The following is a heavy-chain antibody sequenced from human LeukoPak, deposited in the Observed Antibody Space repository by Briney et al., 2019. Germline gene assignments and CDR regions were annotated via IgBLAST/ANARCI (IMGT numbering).Heavy chain of an antibody. Sequence: SETLSLTCAVSGGSISSYYWRWIRQPPGKGLEWVGYIYYSGSTNYNPSLKSRGTISVDTSKHQFSLKLSSVTAADTAVYYCAREGVAHFDYWRQGTLLTVSS. CDR3: AREGVAHFDY. V-gene: IGHV4-59*01. J-gene: IGHJ4*02. CDR2: IYYSGST. CDR1: GGSISSYY. D-gene: IGHD3-16*01.